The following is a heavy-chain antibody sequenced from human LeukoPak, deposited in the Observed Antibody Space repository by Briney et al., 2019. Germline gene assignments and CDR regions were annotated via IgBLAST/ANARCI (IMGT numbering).Heavy chain of an antibody. CDR2: IIGSGGST. V-gene: IGHV3-23*01. D-gene: IGHD6-19*01. CDR3: AISSGWTDDAFDI. CDR1: GFTFSSYA. Sequence: GGSLRLSCAASGFTFSSYAMSWVRQAPGKGLEWVSAIIGSGGSTYYADSVKGRFTISRDNTKNTLYLQMNSLRAEDTAVYYCAISSGWTDDAFDIWGQGTMVTVSS. J-gene: IGHJ3*02.